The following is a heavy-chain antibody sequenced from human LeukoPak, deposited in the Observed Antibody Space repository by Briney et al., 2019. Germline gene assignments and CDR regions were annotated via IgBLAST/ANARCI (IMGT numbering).Heavy chain of an antibody. J-gene: IGHJ5*02. Sequence: SETLSLTCAVYGGSFSGYYWSWIRQPPGKGLEWIGEINHSGSTNYNPSLKSRVTISLATSRNQFSLQLSSATHAHTAVYSWARVKSSASLVFDPWGQGTLVTVSP. CDR1: GGSFSGYY. CDR3: ARVKSSASLVFDP. CDR2: INHSGST. D-gene: IGHD2-2*01. V-gene: IGHV4-34*01.